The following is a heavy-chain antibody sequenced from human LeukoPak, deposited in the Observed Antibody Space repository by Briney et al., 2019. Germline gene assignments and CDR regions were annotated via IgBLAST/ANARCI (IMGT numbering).Heavy chain of an antibody. Sequence: SETLSLTCTVSGGSMSNDYWTWSRQPPGQGLEWIGYIYYSGSTYYNPSLKSRVTISLDTSKNQFSLKLSSVTAADTAVYYCARRTRGLDYWGQGTLVTVSS. CDR3: ARRTRGLDY. J-gene: IGHJ4*02. D-gene: IGHD3-10*01. CDR2: IYYSGST. CDR1: GGSMSNDY. V-gene: IGHV4-59*08.